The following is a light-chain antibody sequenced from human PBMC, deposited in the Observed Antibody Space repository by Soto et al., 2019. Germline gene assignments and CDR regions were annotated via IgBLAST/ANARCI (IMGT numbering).Light chain of an antibody. Sequence: DIVLTQSPDSLAVSLGERATINCKSSQSVLYNVNDKNYLAWYQQRPGQPPKLLISWASTRESGVPDRFSGSGSATAFTLTIINLQAEDVAAYYCQHYYNSPPWTFGQGTRVEIK. CDR3: QHYYNSPPWT. V-gene: IGKV4-1*01. CDR2: WAS. J-gene: IGKJ1*01. CDR1: QSVLYNVNDKNY.